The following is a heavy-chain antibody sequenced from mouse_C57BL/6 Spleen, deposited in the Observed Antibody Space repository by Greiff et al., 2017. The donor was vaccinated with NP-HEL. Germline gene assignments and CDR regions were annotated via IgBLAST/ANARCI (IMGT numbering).Heavy chain of an antibody. V-gene: IGHV1-26*01. Sequence: EVQLQQSGPELVKPGASVKISCKASGYTFTDYYMNWVKQSHGKSLEWIGDINPNNGGTSYNQKFKGKATLTVDKSSSTAYMELRSLTSEDSAVYYCARRPIYYYGSSPAWFAYWGQGTLVTVSA. CDR2: INPNNGGT. J-gene: IGHJ3*01. CDR1: GYTFTDYY. CDR3: ARRPIYYYGSSPAWFAY. D-gene: IGHD1-1*01.